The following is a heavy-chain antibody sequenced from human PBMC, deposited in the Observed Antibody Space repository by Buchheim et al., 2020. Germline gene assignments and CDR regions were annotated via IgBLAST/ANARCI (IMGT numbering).Heavy chain of an antibody. J-gene: IGHJ6*03. CDR3: ARGGGRIVVVPASIHVHYLAV. Sequence: QVQLVQSGAEVKKPGASVKVSCKASGYTFSNYYIHWVRQAPGQGLEWMGIVNPSGGGTSYPQKFQGRVTMTRDTSTSTVYMELSSLRSEDTAVYSCARGGGRIVVVPASIHVHYLAVWAKGTT. CDR1: GYTFSNYY. D-gene: IGHD2-2*02. V-gene: IGHV1-46*01. CDR2: VNPSGGGT.